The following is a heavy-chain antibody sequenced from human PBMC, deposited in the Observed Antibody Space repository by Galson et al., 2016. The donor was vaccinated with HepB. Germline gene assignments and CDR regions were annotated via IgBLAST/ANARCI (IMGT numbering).Heavy chain of an antibody. CDR2: IRSKAYGGTT. J-gene: IGHJ6*03. Sequence: SLRLSCATSGFTFGDYAMSWFRQAPGKGLEWVGFIRSKAYGGTTEYAASVKGRFTISRDDSKSIAYLRMNSLKTEDTAVYYCTRVYYDFWSGYSRYMDVWGKGTTVTASS. CDR3: TRVYYDFWSGYSRYMDV. D-gene: IGHD3-3*01. V-gene: IGHV3-49*03. CDR1: GFTFGDYA.